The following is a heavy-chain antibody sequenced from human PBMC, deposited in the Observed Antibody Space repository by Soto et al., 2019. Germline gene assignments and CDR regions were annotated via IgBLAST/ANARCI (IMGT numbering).Heavy chain of an antibody. CDR1: GYTFSGYY. V-gene: IGHV1-2*02. CDR2: INTLSGDT. J-gene: IGHJ4*02. CDR3: ARSLLKVILPLGY. D-gene: IGHD3-3*02. Sequence: ASVKVSCKASGYTFSGYYMHWVRQAPGQGLEWMGWINTLSGDTSFPQKFQGRLAMTRDTSIDTAFMEVSRLTSDDTAIYYCARSLLKVILPLGYWDQGTLVTVSS.